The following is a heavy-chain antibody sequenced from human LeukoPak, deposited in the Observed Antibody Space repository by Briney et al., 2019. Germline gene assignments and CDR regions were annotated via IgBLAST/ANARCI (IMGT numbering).Heavy chain of an antibody. Sequence: SETLSLTCTVSGDSISSAGYHWTWIRQLPGQGLEWIGYNSNSGTTHYNPSLKSRLTISADTSKNQFSLKLSSVTAADTAVYYCARDVVVTSSPDAFDIWGQGRLVTVSS. D-gene: IGHD2-21*02. V-gene: IGHV4-31*03. CDR2: NSNSGTT. CDR3: ARDVVVTSSPDAFDI. J-gene: IGHJ3*02. CDR1: GDSISSAGYH.